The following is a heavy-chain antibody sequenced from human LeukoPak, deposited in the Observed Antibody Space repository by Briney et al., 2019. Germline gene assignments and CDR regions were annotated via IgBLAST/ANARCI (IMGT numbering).Heavy chain of an antibody. Sequence: GESLKISCKGSGYSFTSYWIGWVRQMTGKGLEWMGIIYPGDSDTRYSPSFQGQVTISADKSISTAYLQWSSLKASDTAMYYCARQGCSRTSCYNWFDPWGQGTLVTVSS. CDR1: GYSFTSYW. D-gene: IGHD2-2*01. J-gene: IGHJ5*02. V-gene: IGHV5-51*01. CDR2: IYPGDSDT. CDR3: ARQGCSRTSCYNWFDP.